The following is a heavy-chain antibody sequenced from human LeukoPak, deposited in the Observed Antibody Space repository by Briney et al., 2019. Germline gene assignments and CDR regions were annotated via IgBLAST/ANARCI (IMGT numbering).Heavy chain of an antibody. CDR2: INPNSGGT. Sequence: GASVKVSCKASGYTFAGYYMHWVRQAPGQGLEWMGWINPNSGGTNYAQKFQGRVTMTRDTSISTAYMELSRLRSDDTAVYYCARSRVGGGAFDIWGQGTMVTVSS. V-gene: IGHV1-2*02. CDR1: GYTFAGYY. D-gene: IGHD1-26*01. CDR3: ARSRVGGGAFDI. J-gene: IGHJ3*02.